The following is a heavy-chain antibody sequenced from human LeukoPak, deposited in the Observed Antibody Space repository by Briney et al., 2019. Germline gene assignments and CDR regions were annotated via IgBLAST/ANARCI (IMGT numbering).Heavy chain of an antibody. D-gene: IGHD2-15*01. V-gene: IGHV3-21*01. CDR2: ISSSSSYI. CDR3: AREGEDLSSGDEYDAFDI. CDR1: GFTFSSYS. Sequence: GGSLRLSCAASGFTFSSYSMNWVRQAPGKGLEWVSSISSSSSYIYYADSVKGRFTISRDNAKNTLYLQMNSPRVEDTAVYYCAREGEDLSSGDEYDAFDIWGQGTMVTVSS. J-gene: IGHJ3*02.